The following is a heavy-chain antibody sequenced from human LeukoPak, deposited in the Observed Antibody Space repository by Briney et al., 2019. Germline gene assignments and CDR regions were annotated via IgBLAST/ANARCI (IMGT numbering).Heavy chain of an antibody. Sequence: SETLSLTCSVSGGSIKSGDSYWSWIRQPPGKGLEWIGEINHSGSTNYNPSLKSRVTISVDTSKNQFSLKLSSVTAADTAVYYCARFTGPYWGQGTLVTVSS. J-gene: IGHJ4*02. CDR3: ARFTGPY. V-gene: IGHV4-34*01. CDR1: GGSIKSGDSY. CDR2: INHSGST. D-gene: IGHD1-14*01.